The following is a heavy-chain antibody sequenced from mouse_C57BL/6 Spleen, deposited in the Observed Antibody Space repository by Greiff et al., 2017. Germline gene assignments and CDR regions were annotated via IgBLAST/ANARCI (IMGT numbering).Heavy chain of an antibody. Sequence: VQLQQSGPELVKPGASVKISCKASGYTFTDYYMNWVKQSHGKSLEWIGDINPNNGGTSYNQKFKGKATLTVDKSSSTAYMELRSLTSEDSAVYYCARKPYYYGSSGFDVWGTGTTVTVSS. V-gene: IGHV1-26*01. CDR3: ARKPYYYGSSGFDV. J-gene: IGHJ1*03. D-gene: IGHD1-1*01. CDR1: GYTFTDYY. CDR2: INPNNGGT.